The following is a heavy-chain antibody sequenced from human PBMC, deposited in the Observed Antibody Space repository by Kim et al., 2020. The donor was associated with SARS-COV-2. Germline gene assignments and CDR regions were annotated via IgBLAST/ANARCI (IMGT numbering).Heavy chain of an antibody. V-gene: IGHV3-21*01. CDR2: K. D-gene: IGHD2-2*01. Sequence: KSYADSGKGRFTISSDNAKNALYLQRNSLRAEDTAVYYCAPSSSLSRTFDYWGQGTLVTVSS. J-gene: IGHJ4*02. CDR3: APSSSLSRTFDY.